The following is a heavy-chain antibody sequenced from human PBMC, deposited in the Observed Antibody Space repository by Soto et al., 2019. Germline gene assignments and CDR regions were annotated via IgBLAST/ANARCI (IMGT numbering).Heavy chain of an antibody. CDR2: ISGSSSYI. J-gene: IGHJ4*02. CDR1: GFTFSSYS. V-gene: IGHV3-21*01. Sequence: GGSLRLSCAASGFTFSSYSMNWVRQAPGKGLEWVSCISGSSSYIYYADSLKGRFTISRDNARNSLYLQMNSLRAEDTAVYYCAGSYDMWSGYDYWGKGTPVTVSS. D-gene: IGHD3-3*01. CDR3: AGSYDMWSGYDY.